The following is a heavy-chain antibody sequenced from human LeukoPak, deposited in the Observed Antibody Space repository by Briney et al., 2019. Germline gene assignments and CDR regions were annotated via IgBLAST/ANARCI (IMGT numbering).Heavy chain of an antibody. D-gene: IGHD2-21*01. J-gene: IGHJ6*03. CDR1: VFTFDDYA. Sequence: VGSLRLSCAASVFTFDDYAMHWVRQAPGKGLEWVSLISWDGGSTYYADSVKGRFTISRDNSKNSLYLQMNSLRAEDTALYYCAKDANCGGDSQGFYYYYMDVWGKGTTVTVSS. V-gene: IGHV3-43D*04. CDR3: AKDANCGGDSQGFYYYYMDV. CDR2: ISWDGGST.